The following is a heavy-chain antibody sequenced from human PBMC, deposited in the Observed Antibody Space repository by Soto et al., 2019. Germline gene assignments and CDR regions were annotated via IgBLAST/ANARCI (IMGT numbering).Heavy chain of an antibody. J-gene: IGHJ4*02. CDR2: IWYDVTQK. D-gene: IGHD4-17*01. V-gene: IGHV3-33*01. CDR1: GFTFNTYS. Sequence: QVQLEESGGGVVQPGRSLRLSCEASGFTFNTYSMHWVRQPPGKVLEWLAAIWYDVTQKYYADSVKGRFIISRDNSKKTLYLEMNSLRAEDTAVYYCARAGGTTVTGLWHFDSWGQGTLVTVSS. CDR3: ARAGGTTVTGLWHFDS.